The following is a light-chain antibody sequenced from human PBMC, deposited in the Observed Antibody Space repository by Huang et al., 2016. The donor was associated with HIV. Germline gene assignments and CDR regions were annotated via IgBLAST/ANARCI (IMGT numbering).Light chain of an antibody. CDR3: QQYYTTPFT. Sequence: DIVMTQSPDSLAVPLGERATINCKSSQNVLYSSNNKSFLAWYQHKPRQPPKLLIYWASIRESGVSDRFSGSGSGADFTLTISNLQAEDVAIYYCQQYYTTPFTFGQGTRLEI. CDR1: QNVLYSSNNKSF. V-gene: IGKV4-1*01. CDR2: WAS. J-gene: IGKJ2*01.